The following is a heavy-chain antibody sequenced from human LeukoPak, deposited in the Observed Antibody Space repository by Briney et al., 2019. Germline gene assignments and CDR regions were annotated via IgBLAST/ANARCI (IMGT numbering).Heavy chain of an antibody. V-gene: IGHV1-69*04. D-gene: IGHD6-13*01. J-gene: IGHJ5*02. CDR3: ARGDSSSWYYGRWFDP. CDR2: IIPILGIA. Sequence: SVKVSRKASGGTFSSYAISWVRQAPGQGLEWMGRIIPILGIANYAQKFQGRVTITADKSTSTAYMELSSLRSEDTAVYYCARGDSSSWYYGRWFDPWGQGTLVTVSS. CDR1: GGTFSSYA.